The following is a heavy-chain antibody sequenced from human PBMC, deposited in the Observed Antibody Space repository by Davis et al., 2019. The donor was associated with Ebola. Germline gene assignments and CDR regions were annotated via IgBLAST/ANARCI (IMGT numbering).Heavy chain of an antibody. J-gene: IGHJ4*02. Sequence: GESLKISCTASGYIFTSYWIGWVRQTPGKGLEWMGIIYPGDSDTRYSPSFQGQVTISADKSISTVYLQWSSLKASDTAMYYCARLLAARPDWGQGTLVTVSS. V-gene: IGHV5-51*01. CDR3: ARLLAARPD. CDR2: IYPGDSDT. D-gene: IGHD6-6*01. CDR1: GYIFTSYW.